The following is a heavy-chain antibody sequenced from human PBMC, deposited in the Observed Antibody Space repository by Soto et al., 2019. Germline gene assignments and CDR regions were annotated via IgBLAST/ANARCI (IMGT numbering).Heavy chain of an antibody. Sequence: DVQLVESGGDLVQPGGSLRLSCAASGFSFSTYAIHWVRQAPGKGLEWISYINSASTTTFHADSVKGRFTVSRDNAKDTAYMQMSGLRHEDTAVYYCARDLSHWGQGTLVTVSS. CDR3: ARDLSH. V-gene: IGHV3-48*02. CDR1: GFSFSTYA. CDR2: INSASTTT. J-gene: IGHJ4*02.